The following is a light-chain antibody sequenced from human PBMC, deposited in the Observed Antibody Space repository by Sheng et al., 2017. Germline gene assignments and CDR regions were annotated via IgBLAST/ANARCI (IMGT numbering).Light chain of an antibody. CDR3: QQNYSIPRT. V-gene: IGKV1-39*01. J-gene: IGKJ2*02. CDR1: QDISNY. CDR2: AAS. Sequence: DIQMTQSPSSLSASVGDRVTITCQASQDISNYLNWYQQKPGKAPKLLIYAASNLQSGVPSTFSGSGSGTDFTLTISSLQPEDFATYYCQQNYSIPRTFAQGTKLEIK.